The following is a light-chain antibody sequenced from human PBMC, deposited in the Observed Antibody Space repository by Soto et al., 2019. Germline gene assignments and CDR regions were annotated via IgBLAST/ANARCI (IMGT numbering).Light chain of an antibody. CDR3: QQYSDWPLT. Sequence: EIVMTQSPATLSVSPGERAPLSCRASQTLYNNLAWYQQKLGQAPRLLIYGASARATDIPARFSGSGSGTEFTLTVSGLQSEDFAIYYCQQYSDWPLTFGGGTKVEIK. CDR2: GAS. CDR1: QTLYNN. V-gene: IGKV3-15*01. J-gene: IGKJ4*01.